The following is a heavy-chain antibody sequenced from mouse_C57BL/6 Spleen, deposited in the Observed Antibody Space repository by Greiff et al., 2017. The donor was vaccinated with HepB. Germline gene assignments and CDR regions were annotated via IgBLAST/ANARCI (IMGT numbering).Heavy chain of an antibody. D-gene: IGHD1-1*01. Sequence: QVQLQQSGAELVRPGTSVKLSCKASGYTFTSYWMHWVKQRPGQGLEWIGVIDPSDSYTNYNQKFKGKATLTVDTSSSTAYMQLSSLTSEDSAVYYCARGVYYYGSSYWYFDVWGTGTTVTVSS. CDR1: GYTFTSYW. V-gene: IGHV1-59*01. CDR3: ARGVYYYGSSYWYFDV. CDR2: IDPSDSYT. J-gene: IGHJ1*03.